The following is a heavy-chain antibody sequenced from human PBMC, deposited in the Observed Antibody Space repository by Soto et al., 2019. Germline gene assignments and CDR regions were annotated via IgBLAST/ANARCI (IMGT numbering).Heavy chain of an antibody. Sequence: PGGSLRLSCAASGFTFSSYGMHWVRQAPGKGLEWVAVIWYDGSNKYYADSVKGRFTISRDNSKNTLYLQMNSLRAEDTAVYYCARDVVVVPAAIPYYYYGMDVWGQGNPGHRLL. J-gene: IGHJ6*02. CDR2: IWYDGSNK. CDR3: ARDVVVVPAAIPYYYYGMDV. V-gene: IGHV3-33*01. D-gene: IGHD2-2*02. CDR1: GFTFSSYG.